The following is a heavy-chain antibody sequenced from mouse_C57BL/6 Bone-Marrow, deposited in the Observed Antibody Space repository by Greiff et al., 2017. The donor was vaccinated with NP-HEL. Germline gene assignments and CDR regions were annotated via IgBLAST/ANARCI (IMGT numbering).Heavy chain of an antibody. Sequence: ESGPGLVKPSQSLSLTCSVTGYSITSGYYWNWIRQFPGNKLEWMGYISYDGSNNYNPSLKNRISITRDTSKNQFFLKLNSVTTEDTATYYCAREGGLRRGFAYWGQGTLVTVSA. J-gene: IGHJ3*01. D-gene: IGHD2-4*01. CDR2: ISYDGSN. CDR3: AREGGLRRGFAY. CDR1: GYSITSGYY. V-gene: IGHV3-6*01.